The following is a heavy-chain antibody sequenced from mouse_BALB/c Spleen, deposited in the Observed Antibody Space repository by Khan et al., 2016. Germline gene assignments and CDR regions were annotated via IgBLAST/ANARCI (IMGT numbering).Heavy chain of an antibody. Sequence: QVQLQQPGAELARPGASVKMSCKASGYTFTSYTIQWIKQRPGQGLEWIGYINPRGDYTDYNQKFKDKATLTADKSSSTVYIQLSGLTSEDSAVXYCASEDYGYASFTYWGQGTLVTVSA. CDR3: ASEDYGYASFTY. J-gene: IGHJ3*01. V-gene: IGHV1-4*01. CDR1: GYTFTSYT. CDR2: INPRGDYT. D-gene: IGHD1-2*01.